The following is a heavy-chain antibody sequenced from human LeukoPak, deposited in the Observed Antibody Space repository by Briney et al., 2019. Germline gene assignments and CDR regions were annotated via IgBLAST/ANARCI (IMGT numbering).Heavy chain of an antibody. CDR3: ATSGAYEISWAFNI. Sequence: GGSLRLSCAGSGFTFSTYEMNWLRQAPGKWLEWVSYIGSRPTTTYYAESVRGRYTISRDNTKNSVFLQMTSLRADDAAVYFCATSGAYEISWAFNIWGQGTMVAVSS. V-gene: IGHV3-48*03. CDR1: GFTFSTYE. D-gene: IGHD3-9*01. CDR2: IGSRPTTT. J-gene: IGHJ3*02.